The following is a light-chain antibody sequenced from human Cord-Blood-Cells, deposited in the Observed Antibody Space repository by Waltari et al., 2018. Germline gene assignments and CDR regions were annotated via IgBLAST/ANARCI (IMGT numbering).Light chain of an antibody. J-gene: IGKJ2*01. CDR1: QSISSY. Sequence: DIQMTQSPSSLSAPVGDRVTITCRASQSISSYLNWYHQKPGKAPKLLIYAASSLQSGVPSRFSGSGSGTDFTLTISSLQPEDFATYYCQQSYSTPRMYTFGQGTKLEIK. V-gene: IGKV1-39*01. CDR2: AAS. CDR3: QQSYSTPRMYT.